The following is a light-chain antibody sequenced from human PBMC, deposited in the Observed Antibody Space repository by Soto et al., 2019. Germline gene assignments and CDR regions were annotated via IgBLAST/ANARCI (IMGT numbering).Light chain of an antibody. Sequence: EIVLTQSPATLSLSPGERATLSCRASQSVSSYLAWYQQKPGQAPRLLIYDASNRATGIPARFSGSGSGTDFTLTISSLEPEDFGTYYCQQYKSYPWTFGQGTKVDLK. V-gene: IGKV3-11*01. CDR2: DAS. CDR1: QSVSSY. CDR3: QQYKSYPWT. J-gene: IGKJ1*01.